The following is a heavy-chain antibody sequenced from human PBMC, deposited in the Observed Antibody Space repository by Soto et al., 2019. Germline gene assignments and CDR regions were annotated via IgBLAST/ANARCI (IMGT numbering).Heavy chain of an antibody. CDR2: IYYSGNI. CDR1: GGSISSDIHY. V-gene: IGHV4-39*01. Sequence: QLQLQESGPGLVKPSETLSLTCTVSGGSISSDIHYLGWIRQPPGKGLEWIGTIYYSGNIYNNPSLRSRVTISMDTSKNQFSLRLTSVTAADTAVYYCARHTDCGSGSSCLGSDNMDTDAFDIWGQGTMVTVS. J-gene: IGHJ3*02. CDR3: ARHTDCGSGSSCLGSDNMDTDAFDI. D-gene: IGHD3-10*01.